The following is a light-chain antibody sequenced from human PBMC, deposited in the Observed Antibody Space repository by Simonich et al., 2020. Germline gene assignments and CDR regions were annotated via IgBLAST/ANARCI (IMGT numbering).Light chain of an antibody. V-gene: IGKV4-1*01. J-gene: IGKJ3*01. CDR1: QSVLYSTNNKYY. CDR3: QQYYSTPFT. Sequence: DIVMTQSPDSLAVSLGESATINCKSSQSVLYSTNNKYYLAWYQQKPGQPPKLLIYWAPTRESGVPDRFSGSGSGTDFTLTISSLQAEDVAVYYCQQYYSTPFTFGPGTKVDIK. CDR2: WAP.